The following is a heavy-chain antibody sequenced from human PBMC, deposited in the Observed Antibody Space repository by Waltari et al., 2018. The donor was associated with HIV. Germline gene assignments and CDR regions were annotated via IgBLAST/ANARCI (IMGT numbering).Heavy chain of an antibody. J-gene: IGHJ4*01. Sequence: VRLVESGGGSIKTWGSPRFSCAATGFRGCTPRMDWVRQVPGKGLVWVARINSGGTTREYADAVKGRFVISRDNARNTVYLQLNSLRAEDTAVYFCARASHYFEFSTFDGDYYFDVWGRGTRVAVSS. CDR1: GFRGCTPR. CDR2: INSGGTTR. V-gene: IGHV3-74*03. CDR3: ARASHYFEFSTFDGDYYFDV. D-gene: IGHD3-9*01.